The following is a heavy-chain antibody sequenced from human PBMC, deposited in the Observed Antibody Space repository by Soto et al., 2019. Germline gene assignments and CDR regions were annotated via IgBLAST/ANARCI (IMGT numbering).Heavy chain of an antibody. CDR1: GGSISSSNW. CDR3: ASRKSSPYFDY. CDR2: IYYSGST. Sequence: PSETLSLTCAVSGGSISSSNWWSWIRQPPGKGLEWIGYIYYSGSTYYNPSLKSRVTISVDTSKNQFSLKLSSVTAADTAVYYCASRKSSPYFDYWGQGTLVTVSS. D-gene: IGHD3-10*01. J-gene: IGHJ4*02. V-gene: IGHV4-30-4*01.